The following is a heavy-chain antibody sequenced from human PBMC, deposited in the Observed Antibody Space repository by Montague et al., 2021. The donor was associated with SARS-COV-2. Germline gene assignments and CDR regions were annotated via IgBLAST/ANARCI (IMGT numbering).Heavy chain of an antibody. CDR2: IYYSGST. CDR3: ARTYYDILTGYYNRGDFDI. D-gene: IGHD3-9*01. Sequence: SETLSLTCTVSGGSISSYYWSWIRQPPGKGLEWIGYIYYSGSTNYNPSLKSRVTISVDTSKNQFSLKLSSVTAADTAVYYCARTYYDILTGYYNRGDFDIWGQGTMVTVSS. CDR1: GGSISSYY. V-gene: IGHV4-59*08. J-gene: IGHJ3*02.